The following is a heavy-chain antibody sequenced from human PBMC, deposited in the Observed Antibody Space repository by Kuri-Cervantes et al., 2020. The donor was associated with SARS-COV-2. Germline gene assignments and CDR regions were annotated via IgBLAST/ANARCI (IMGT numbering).Heavy chain of an antibody. CDR2: IYYSGST. D-gene: IGHD6-19*01. CDR1: GYSISSGYY. J-gene: IGHJ6*02. CDR3: ARDRGSSGWSWVYYYYGMDV. V-gene: IGHV4-61*01. Sequence: SETLSLTCAVSGYSISSGYYWGWIRQPPGKGLEWIGYIYYSGSTNYNPSLKSRVTISVDTSKNQFPLKLSSVTAADTAVYYCARDRGSSGWSWVYYYYGMDVWGQGTTVTVSS.